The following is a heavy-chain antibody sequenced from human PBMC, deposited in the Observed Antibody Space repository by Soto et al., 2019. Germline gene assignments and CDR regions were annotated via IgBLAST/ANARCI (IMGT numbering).Heavy chain of an antibody. V-gene: IGHV3-66*01. J-gene: IGHJ4*02. D-gene: IGHD3-16*01. CDR1: GITVSSNY. CDR3: ARGGLGFRSSGLDY. CDR2: IYSGGST. Sequence: EVQLVESGGGLVQPGGSLRLSCAASGITVSSNYMSWVRQAPGKGLEWVSVIYSGGSTYYADSVKGRFTISRDNSKNTLYRQITSLRAGDTAVYYCARGGLGFRSSGLDYWGQGTLVTVSS.